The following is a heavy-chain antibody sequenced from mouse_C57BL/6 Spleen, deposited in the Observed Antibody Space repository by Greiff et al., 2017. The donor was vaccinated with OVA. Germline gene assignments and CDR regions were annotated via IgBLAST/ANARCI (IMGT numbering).Heavy chain of an antibody. Sequence: QVQLQQSGAELVRPGTSVKVSCKASGYAFTNYLIEWVKQRPGQGLEWIGVINPGSGGTNYNEKFKGKATLTVDKSSSTAYMQLSSLTSEDSAVYFCARCGGRRYYFDYWGQGTTLTVSS. J-gene: IGHJ2*01. CDR3: ARCGGRRYYFDY. CDR1: GYAFTNYL. V-gene: IGHV1-54*01. D-gene: IGHD3-3*01. CDR2: INPGSGGT.